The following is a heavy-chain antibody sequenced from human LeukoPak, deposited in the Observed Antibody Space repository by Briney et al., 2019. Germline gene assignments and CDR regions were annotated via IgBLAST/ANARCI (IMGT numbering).Heavy chain of an antibody. CDR1: GYTFTGYY. Sequence: ASVKVYCKASGYTFTGYYVHWVRQAPGQGLEWMGRINPNSGGTNYAQKFQGRVTMTRDTSISTAYMELSRLRSDDTAVYYCARESGYCSSTSCYRGRYYYYGMDVWGQGTTVTVSS. CDR3: ARESGYCSSTSCYRGRYYYYGMDV. CDR2: INPNSGGT. D-gene: IGHD2-2*02. V-gene: IGHV1-2*06. J-gene: IGHJ6*02.